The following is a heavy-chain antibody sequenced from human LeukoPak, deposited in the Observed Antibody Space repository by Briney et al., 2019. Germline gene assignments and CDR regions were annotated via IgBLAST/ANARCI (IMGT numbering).Heavy chain of an antibody. Sequence: ASVKVSCKASGYTFTGYYMHWVRQAPGQGLEWMGRINPNSGGTNYAQKFQGRVTTTRDTSISTAYMELSRLRSDDTAVYYCARTFMMTTVTQFDYWGQGTLVTVSS. D-gene: IGHD4-17*01. CDR1: GYTFTGYY. J-gene: IGHJ4*02. CDR2: INPNSGGT. V-gene: IGHV1-2*06. CDR3: ARTFMMTTVTQFDY.